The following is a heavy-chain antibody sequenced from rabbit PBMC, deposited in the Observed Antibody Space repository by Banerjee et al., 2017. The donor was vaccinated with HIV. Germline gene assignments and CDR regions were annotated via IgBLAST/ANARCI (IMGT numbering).Heavy chain of an antibody. CDR3: ARLPGYTTVGPFNL. J-gene: IGHJ4*01. V-gene: IGHV1S40*01. CDR1: GFSFSSDYV. D-gene: IGHD7-1*01. Sequence: QSLEESGGDLVKPEGSLTLTCTASGFSFSSDYVICWVRQAPGKGLEWIGCIYTGSGGTYYANWAKGRFTISKTSSTTVTLQMTSLTDADTATYFCARLPGYTTVGPFNLWGPGTLVTVS. CDR2: IYTGSGGT.